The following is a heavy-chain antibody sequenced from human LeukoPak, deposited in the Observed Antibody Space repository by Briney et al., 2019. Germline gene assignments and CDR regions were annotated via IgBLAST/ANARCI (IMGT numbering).Heavy chain of an antibody. Sequence: SETLSLTCTVSGGSISSYYWSWIRQPPGKGLEWIGNIYYSGSTYYNPSLKSRVTISVDTSKNQFSLKLSSVTAADTAVYYCARGGANTYYYDSSGYYWDFDYWGQGTLVTVSS. CDR2: IYYSGST. CDR3: ARGGANTYYYDSSGYYWDFDY. D-gene: IGHD3-22*01. CDR1: GGSISSYY. J-gene: IGHJ4*02. V-gene: IGHV4-59*12.